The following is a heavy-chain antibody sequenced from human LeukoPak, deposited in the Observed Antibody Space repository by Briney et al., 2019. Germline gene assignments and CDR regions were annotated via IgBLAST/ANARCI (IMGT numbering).Heavy chain of an antibody. CDR2: IIPIFGTA. Sequence: EASVKVSCKASGGTFSSYAISWVRPAPGQGLEWMGGIIPIFGTANYAQKFQGRVTITADESTSTAYMELSSLRSEDTAVYYCATTMIGPFDYWGQGTLVTVSS. J-gene: IGHJ4*02. D-gene: IGHD3-22*01. CDR1: GGTFSSYA. CDR3: ATTMIGPFDY. V-gene: IGHV1-69*13.